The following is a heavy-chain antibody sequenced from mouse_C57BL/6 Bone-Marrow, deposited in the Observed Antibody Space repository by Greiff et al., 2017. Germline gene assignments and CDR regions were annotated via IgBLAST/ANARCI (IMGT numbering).Heavy chain of an antibody. V-gene: IGHV1-50*01. D-gene: IGHD1-1*01. CDR3: ASDYYGSRDY. J-gene: IGHJ2*01. CDR1: GYNITSYW. CDR2: IEPTDGYT. Sequence: QVQLQQSGAELVKPGASVKLSCKASGYNITSYWMQWVKQRTGQGLEWIGRIEPTDGYTKYNEKVKCKATLSVDTPYSTVYMQLSSLTADYSAVYYGASDYYGSRDYWGQGTTLTVSS.